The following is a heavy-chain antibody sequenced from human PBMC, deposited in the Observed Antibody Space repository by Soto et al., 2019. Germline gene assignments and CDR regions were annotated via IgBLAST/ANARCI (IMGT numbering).Heavy chain of an antibody. J-gene: IGHJ4*02. CDR2: SKPKTDRGETI. CDR3: STGVHCYVWTVTDFEH. CDR1: VLSVTNAW. D-gene: IGHD3-16*01. Sequence: VGSLRLCCASSVLSVTNAWLSCFRQPPGKWLEWVGRSKPKTDRGETIQYAASVKGRFIISRDDSKDILYLEMNSLKTDDTGVYYCSTGVHCYVWTVTDFEHVGQGPPGNGSS. V-gene: IGHV3-15*01.